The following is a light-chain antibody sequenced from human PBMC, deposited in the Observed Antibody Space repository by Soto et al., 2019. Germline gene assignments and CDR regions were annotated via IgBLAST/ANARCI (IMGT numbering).Light chain of an antibody. CDR3: QQYGTWWT. V-gene: IGKV3-15*01. CDR2: GAS. J-gene: IGKJ1*01. Sequence: EIVMTQSPATLSVSPGERATLSCRASQSVSSNLAWYQQKPGQAPRLLIYGASTRATGIPARFSGSGSGIEFTLTISSLQSEDFAVYYCQQYGTWWTFGQGTKVEIK. CDR1: QSVSSN.